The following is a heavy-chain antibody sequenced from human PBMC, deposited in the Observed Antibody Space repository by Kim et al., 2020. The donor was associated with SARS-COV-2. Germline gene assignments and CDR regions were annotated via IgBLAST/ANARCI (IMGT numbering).Heavy chain of an antibody. V-gene: IGHV4-4*02. J-gene: IGHJ4*02. CDR3: ASRRLGRSGWDY. CDR2: IYHSGST. D-gene: IGHD6-19*01. Sequence: SETLSLTCAVSGGSISSSNWWSWVRQPPGKGLEWIGEIYHSGSTNYNPSLKSRVTISVDKSKNQFSLKLSSVTAADTAVYYCASRRLGRSGWDYWGQGTLVTVSS. CDR1: GGSISSSNW.